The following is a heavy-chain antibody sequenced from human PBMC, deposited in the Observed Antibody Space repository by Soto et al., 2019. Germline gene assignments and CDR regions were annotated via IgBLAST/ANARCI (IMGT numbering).Heavy chain of an antibody. CDR1: GYSFTSYW. D-gene: IGHD3-3*01. Sequence: PGESLKISCKGSGYSFTSYWIGWVRQMPGKGLEWMGIIYPGDSDTRYSPSFQGQVTISADKSISTAYLQWSSLKASDTAMYYCARQNDFWSGWSYYYGMDVWGQGTTVTVSS. CDR2: IYPGDSDT. V-gene: IGHV5-51*01. CDR3: ARQNDFWSGWSYYYGMDV. J-gene: IGHJ6*02.